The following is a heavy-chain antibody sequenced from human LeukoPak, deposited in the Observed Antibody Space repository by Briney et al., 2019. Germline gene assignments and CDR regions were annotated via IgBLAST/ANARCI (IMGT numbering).Heavy chain of an antibody. Sequence: ASVKVSCKASGYTFTSYGISWVRQAPGQGLEWMGWVSAYNGNTNYAQKLQGRVTMTTDTSTSTAYMELRSLRSDDTAVYYCARRGYPVYYYYMDVWGKGTTVTISS. D-gene: IGHD5-12*01. V-gene: IGHV1-18*01. CDR3: ARRGYPVYYYYMDV. CDR1: GYTFTSYG. J-gene: IGHJ6*03. CDR2: VSAYNGNT.